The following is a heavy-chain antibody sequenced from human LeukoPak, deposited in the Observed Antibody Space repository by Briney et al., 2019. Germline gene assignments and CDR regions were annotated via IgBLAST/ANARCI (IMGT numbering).Heavy chain of an antibody. J-gene: IGHJ3*02. V-gene: IGHV1-2*02. CDR2: INPHSGGT. Sequence: ASVKVSCKASGYTFTGYYMHWVRQAPGQGLEWMGWINPHSGGTNYAQKFQGRVTMTRDTSISTAYMELSRLRSDDTAVYYCARVKENYDYVWGTSNAFDIWGQGTMVTVSS. CDR3: ARVKENYDYVWGTSNAFDI. D-gene: IGHD3-16*01. CDR1: GYTFTGYY.